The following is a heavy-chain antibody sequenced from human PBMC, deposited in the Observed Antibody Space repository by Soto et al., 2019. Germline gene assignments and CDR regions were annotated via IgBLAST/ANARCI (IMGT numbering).Heavy chain of an antibody. J-gene: IGHJ4*02. CDR3: ARGRWPQLPGH. D-gene: IGHD5-12*01. V-gene: IGHV4-59*08. Sequence: QVHLQESGPGLVKPSETLSLNCTVSGGSISNYYWSWIRQPPGKGLEWMGYIYNSGSTNYNPSLKSRVTISVDTSNNQFSLNMNSVTAADTAVYYCARGRWPQLPGHWGQGTLVTVSS. CDR2: IYNSGST. CDR1: GGSISNYY.